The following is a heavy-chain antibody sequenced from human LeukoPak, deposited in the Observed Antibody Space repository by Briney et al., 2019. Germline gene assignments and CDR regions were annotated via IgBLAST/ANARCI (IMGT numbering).Heavy chain of an antibody. CDR1: GFTFRNYG. CDR2: VSYDGGNQ. J-gene: IGHJ4*02. D-gene: IGHD3-10*01. CDR3: ARDGDRGWFGESI. Sequence: GGSLRLSCAASGFTFRNYGVQWVRQAPGEGLEWVALVSYDGGNQYYADSVKGRFTISRDNSKNTLYLQLNSLGAEDTAIYYCARDGDRGWFGESIWGQGTLVTVSS. V-gene: IGHV3-30*03.